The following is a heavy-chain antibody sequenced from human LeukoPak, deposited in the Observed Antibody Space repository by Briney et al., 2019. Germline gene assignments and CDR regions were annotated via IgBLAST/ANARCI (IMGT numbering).Heavy chain of an antibody. D-gene: IGHD4-17*01. CDR3: ARKNDYGDSYYMDV. CDR1: GGSISSGSYY. J-gene: IGHJ6*03. Sequence: SQTLSLTCTVSGGSISSGSYYWGWIRQHPGQGLEWIGYIHNTGKTDYNPSLESRIIISLDTSKNRFSLRLSSVTAADTALYYCARKNDYGDSYYMDVWGKGTTVTVSS. V-gene: IGHV4-31*03. CDR2: IHNTGKT.